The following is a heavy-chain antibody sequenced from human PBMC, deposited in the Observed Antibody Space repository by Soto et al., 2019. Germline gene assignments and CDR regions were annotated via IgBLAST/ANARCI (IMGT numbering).Heavy chain of an antibody. CDR2: FSGVGYNT. CDR3: ARDPRGSYVAFDI. V-gene: IGHV3-23*01. D-gene: IGHD1-26*01. CDR1: GFIFSNHA. Sequence: PGGSLRLSSAASGFIFSNHAMSWVRQAPGKGLEWVSGFSGVGYNTYYADSVKGRFTISRDNSKNTLYLQMNSLRAEDTAVYYCARDPRGSYVAFDIWGQGTMVTVSS. J-gene: IGHJ3*02.